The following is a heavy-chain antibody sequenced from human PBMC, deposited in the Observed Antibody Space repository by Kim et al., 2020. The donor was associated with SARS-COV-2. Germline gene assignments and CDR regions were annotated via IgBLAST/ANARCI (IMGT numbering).Heavy chain of an antibody. J-gene: IGHJ5*02. Sequence: SETLSLTCAVYGGSFSGYYWSWIRQPPGKGLEWIGEINHSGSTNYNPSLKSRVTISVDTSKNQFSLKLSSVTAADTAVYYCATETGYYTRWFDPWGQGTLVTVSS. V-gene: IGHV4-34*01. D-gene: IGHD3-9*01. CDR2: INHSGST. CDR3: ATETGYYTRWFDP. CDR1: GGSFSGYY.